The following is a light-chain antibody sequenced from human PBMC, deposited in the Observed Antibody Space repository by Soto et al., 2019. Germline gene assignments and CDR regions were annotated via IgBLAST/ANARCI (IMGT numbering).Light chain of an antibody. CDR2: LNSDGSH. V-gene: IGLV4-69*01. CDR1: SGHSNYA. Sequence: QLVLTQSPSASASLGASVKLTCTLDSGHSNYAIAWHQQQPGKGPRYLMKLNSDGSHNKGDGIPDRFSGSSSGAERYLIISSLQSEDEADYYCQTWGTGIPFGGGTKLTVL. J-gene: IGLJ2*01. CDR3: QTWGTGIP.